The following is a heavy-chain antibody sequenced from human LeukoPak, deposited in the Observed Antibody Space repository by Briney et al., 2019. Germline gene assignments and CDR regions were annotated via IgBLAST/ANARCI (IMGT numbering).Heavy chain of an antibody. CDR2: ISYDGNNG. J-gene: IGHJ4*02. D-gene: IGHD4-17*01. CDR1: GFTFPTYG. Sequence: GGSLRLSRAGSGFTFPTYGMHWVRRAQGKGLEWVAYISYDGNNGYYTDSVKGRFTISRDNSNYMLFLHMSSLRIEDTGVYYCAKDSTRDYGYYGMPESWGQGTLVTVS. V-gene: IGHV3-30*18. CDR3: AKDSTRDYGYYGMPES.